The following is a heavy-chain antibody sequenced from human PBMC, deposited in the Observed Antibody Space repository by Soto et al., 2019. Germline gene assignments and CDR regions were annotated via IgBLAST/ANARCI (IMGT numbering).Heavy chain of an antibody. J-gene: IGHJ6*02. Sequence: ASVKVSCKASGYTFTGYYMHWVRQAPGQGLEWMGWINPNSGGTNYAQKFQGWVTMTRDTSISTAYMELSRLRSDDTAVYYCARVPVLRSFYWSSSRRTYYYYYYGMDVWGQGTTVTVSS. CDR3: ARVPVLRSFYWSSSRRTYYYYYYGMDV. CDR2: INPNSGGT. D-gene: IGHD3-9*01. CDR1: GYTFTGYY. V-gene: IGHV1-2*04.